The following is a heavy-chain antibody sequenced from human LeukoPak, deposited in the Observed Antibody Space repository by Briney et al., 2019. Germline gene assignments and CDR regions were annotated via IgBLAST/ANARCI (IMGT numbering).Heavy chain of an antibody. CDR3: ARHLWSGYYYGMDV. V-gene: IGHV1-69*01. CDR1: GGTFRSYA. J-gene: IGHJ6*02. CDR2: IIPIFGTA. D-gene: IGHD3-3*01. Sequence: GSSVKVSCKASGGTFRSYAISWVRQAPGQGLECMGGIIPIFGTANYAQKFQGRVTITADESTSTAYMELSSLRSEDTAVYYCARHLWSGYYYGMDVWGQGTTVTVSS.